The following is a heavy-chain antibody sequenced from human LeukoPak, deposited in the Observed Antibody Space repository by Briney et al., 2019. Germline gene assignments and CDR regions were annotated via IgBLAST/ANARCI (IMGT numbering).Heavy chain of an antibody. D-gene: IGHD3-9*01. Sequence: ASVKVSCKASGYTFTSYYMHWVRQAPGQGLEWMGLINPSGGSTSYAQKFQGRVTMTTDTSTSTAYMELRSLRSDDTAVYYCARLDYDLFTGYYKGYYYNYMDVWGNGTTVTVSS. J-gene: IGHJ6*03. CDR2: INPSGGST. CDR1: GYTFTSYY. CDR3: ARLDYDLFTGYYKGYYYNYMDV. V-gene: IGHV1-46*01.